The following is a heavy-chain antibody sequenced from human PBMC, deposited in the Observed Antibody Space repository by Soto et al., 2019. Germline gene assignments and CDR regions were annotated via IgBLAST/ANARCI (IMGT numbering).Heavy chain of an antibody. D-gene: IGHD6-6*01. V-gene: IGHV4-4*02. Sequence: LETLSLTCAVSGGSISSSNWWSWVRQPPGKGLEWIGEIYHSGSTNYNPSLKSRVTISVDKSKNQFSLKLSSVTAADTAVYYCARGAPYGQLAPCNWSAPGGREPLVTVSP. J-gene: IGHJ5*02. CDR1: GGSISSSNW. CDR2: IYHSGST. CDR3: ARGAPYGQLAPCNWSAP.